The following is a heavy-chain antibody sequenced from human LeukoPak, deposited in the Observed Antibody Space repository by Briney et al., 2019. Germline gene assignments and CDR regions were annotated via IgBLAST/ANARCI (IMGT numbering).Heavy chain of an antibody. D-gene: IGHD4-17*01. CDR2: ISGSGGST. CDR3: GPDPTVTHNWFDP. J-gene: IGHJ5*02. CDR1: GFTFSSYA. Sequence: GGSLRLSCAASGFTFSSYAMSWVRQAPGKGLEWVSAISGSGGSTYYADSVKGRFTISRDNSKNTLYLQMNSLRAEDTAVYYCGPDPTVTHNWFDPWGQGTLVTVSS. V-gene: IGHV3-23*01.